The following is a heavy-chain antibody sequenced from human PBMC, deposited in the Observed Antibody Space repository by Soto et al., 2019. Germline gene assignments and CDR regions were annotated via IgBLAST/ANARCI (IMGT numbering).Heavy chain of an antibody. Sequence: SETLSLTCTVSGGSISSYYWSWIRQPPGKGLEWIGYIYYSGSTNYNPSLKSRVTISVDTAKNQFSLKVTSGTAADTAVYYCARQAGYSYGISFFDYWGQGTLVTVSS. CDR3: ARQAGYSYGISFFDY. J-gene: IGHJ4*02. V-gene: IGHV4-59*08. CDR1: GGSISSYY. D-gene: IGHD5-18*01. CDR2: IYYSGST.